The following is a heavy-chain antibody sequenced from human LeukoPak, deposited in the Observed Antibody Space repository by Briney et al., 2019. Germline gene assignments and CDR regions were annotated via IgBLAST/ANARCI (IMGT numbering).Heavy chain of an antibody. CDR1: GGSVSSYY. D-gene: IGHD3-9*01. J-gene: IGHJ6*02. CDR2: MYISGST. Sequence: SETLSLTCTASGGSVSSYYWSWIRQPAGKGLEWIGRMYISGSTDYDPSLKSRVTMSLDTSKNQLSLKLISVTAADTALYYCARGLLNGMDVWGQGTTVTVSS. V-gene: IGHV4-4*07. CDR3: ARGLLNGMDV.